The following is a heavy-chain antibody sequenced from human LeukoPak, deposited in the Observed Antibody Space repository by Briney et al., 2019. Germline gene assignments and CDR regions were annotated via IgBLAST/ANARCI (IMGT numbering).Heavy chain of an antibody. CDR3: ARGPSGMDV. CDR1: GVSISRSSYY. J-gene: IGHJ6*02. Sequence: SETLSLTCTVSGVSISRSSYYWGWIRQPPGKGLEWIGSMYYSGSTYYNLSLKSRVTISVDTSKSQFSLKLSSVTAADTAVYYCARGPSGMDVWGQGTTVTVSS. CDR2: MYYSGST. V-gene: IGHV4-39*01.